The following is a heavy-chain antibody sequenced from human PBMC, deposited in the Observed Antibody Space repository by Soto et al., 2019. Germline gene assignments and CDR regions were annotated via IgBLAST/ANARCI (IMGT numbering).Heavy chain of an antibody. J-gene: IGHJ3*02. D-gene: IGHD3-10*01. CDR2: ISAYNGKT. Sequence: ASVKVSCKASGYTFTSYGISWVRQAPGQGLEWMGWISAYNGKTNYAQKLQGRVTMTTETSTSTAYMELRSLRSDDTAVYYCAMTLTLWFGEYGLDAFDIWGQGTMVTVSS. CDR3: AMTLTLWFGEYGLDAFDI. V-gene: IGHV1-18*01. CDR1: GYTFTSYG.